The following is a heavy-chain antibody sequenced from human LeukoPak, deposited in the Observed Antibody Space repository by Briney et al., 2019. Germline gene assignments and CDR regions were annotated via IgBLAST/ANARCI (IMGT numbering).Heavy chain of an antibody. CDR1: GYSISSGYY. V-gene: IGHV4-61*02. CDR2: IYTSGST. Sequence: SETLSLTCTVSGYSISSGYYWGWIRQPAGKGLEWIGRIYTSGSTNYNPSLKSRVTISVDTSKNQFSLKPSSVTAADTAVYYCARDLDYDILTGYSYAFDIWGQGTMVTVSS. CDR3: ARDLDYDILTGYSYAFDI. J-gene: IGHJ3*02. D-gene: IGHD3-9*01.